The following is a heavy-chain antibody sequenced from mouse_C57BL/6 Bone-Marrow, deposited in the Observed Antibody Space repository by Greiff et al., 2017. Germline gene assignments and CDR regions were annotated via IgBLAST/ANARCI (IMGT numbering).Heavy chain of an antibody. J-gene: IGHJ3*01. CDR1: GYTFTDYY. CDR3: ARRMYDYDASFAY. V-gene: IGHV1-19*01. D-gene: IGHD2-4*01. Sequence: VQLQQSGPVLVKPGASVKMSCKASGYTFTDYYMNWVKQSHGKSLEWIGVINPYNGGTSYNQKFKGKATLTVDKSSSTAYMELNSLTSGDSAVYYCARRMYDYDASFAYWGQGTLVTVSA. CDR2: INPYNGGT.